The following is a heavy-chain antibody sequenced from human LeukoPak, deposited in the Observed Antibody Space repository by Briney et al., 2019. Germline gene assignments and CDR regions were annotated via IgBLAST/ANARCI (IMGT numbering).Heavy chain of an antibody. D-gene: IGHD6-19*01. CDR2: INHSGST. V-gene: IGHV4-34*01. J-gene: IGHJ4*02. CDR1: GGSFSGYY. CDR3: ARTSGWYYFDY. Sequence: SETLSLTCAVYGGSFSGYYWSWIRQPPGKGLEWIGEINHSGSTNYNPSLKSRVTISVDTSKNQFSLKLSSVTAADTAVYYCARTSGWYYFDYWGQGTLVTVSS.